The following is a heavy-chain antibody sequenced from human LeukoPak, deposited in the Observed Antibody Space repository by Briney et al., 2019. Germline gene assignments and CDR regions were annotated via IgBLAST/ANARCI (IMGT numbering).Heavy chain of an antibody. CDR1: GGSISNYY. CDR2: IYYSGNT. V-gene: IGHV4-59*01. J-gene: IGHJ4*02. Sequence: SETLSLTCTVSGGSISNYYWSWIRQPPGKGLEWIGYIYYSGNTNYIPSLKSRVTISVDTSKNQFSLKLNSVTAADTAVYYCARVRYCSTNRCYDREFDNWGQGTLVTVSS. D-gene: IGHD2-2*01. CDR3: ARVRYCSTNRCYDREFDN.